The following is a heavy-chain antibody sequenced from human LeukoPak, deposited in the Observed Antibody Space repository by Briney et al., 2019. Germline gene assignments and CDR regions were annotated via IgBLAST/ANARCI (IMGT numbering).Heavy chain of an antibody. CDR2: ISAYNGNT. D-gene: IGHD2-2*01. V-gene: IGHV1-18*01. CDR3: ARVEYQLLGYMDV. J-gene: IGHJ6*03. Sequence: ASVKVSCKPSGYTFTSYGISWVRQGPGQGLEWMGWISAYNGNTNYAQKLKGRVTMTTNTSTTTAYMELRSLRSDDTAVYYCARVEYQLLGYMDVWGKGTTVTVSS. CDR1: GYTFTSYG.